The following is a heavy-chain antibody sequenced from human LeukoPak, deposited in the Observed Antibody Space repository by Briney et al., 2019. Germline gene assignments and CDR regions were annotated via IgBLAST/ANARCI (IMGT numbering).Heavy chain of an antibody. CDR2: ISYDGSNK. D-gene: IGHD1-26*01. CDR3: ARDEGD. Sequence: GSLRLSCAASGFTFSSYAMHWVRQAPGKGLEWVAVISYDGSNKYYADSVKGRFTISRDNSKNTLYLQMNSLRAEGTAVYYCARDEGDWGQGTLVTVSS. J-gene: IGHJ4*02. CDR1: GFTFSSYA. V-gene: IGHV3-30-3*01.